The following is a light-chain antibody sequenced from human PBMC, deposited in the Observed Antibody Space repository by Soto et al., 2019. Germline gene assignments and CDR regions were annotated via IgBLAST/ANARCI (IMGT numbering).Light chain of an antibody. CDR2: DDS. V-gene: IGLV3-21*02. CDR1: NVGGKS. J-gene: IGLJ1*01. CDR3: QVWDTSSDQGV. Sequence: SYDLTHPPSLSVAPGQTTTVTCGGNNVGGKSVHWYQQKPGQAPVLVVYDDSDRPSGIPERFSGSNSGNTATLTISRVEAGDEADYYCQVWDTSSDQGVFGTGTKVTVL.